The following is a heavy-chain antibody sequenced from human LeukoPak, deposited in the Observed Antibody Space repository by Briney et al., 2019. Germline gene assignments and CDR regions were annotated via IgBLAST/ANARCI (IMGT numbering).Heavy chain of an antibody. V-gene: IGHV3-30*02. CDR2: IRYDGSNK. CDR1: GFTFSSYG. J-gene: IGHJ6*03. D-gene: IGHD3-10*01. CDR3: AKDRGVRGVMPYYYYMDV. Sequence: GGSLRLSCAASGFTFSSYGMHWVRQAPGKGLEWVAFIRYDGSNKYYADSVKGRFTISRDNSKNTLYLQMNSLRAEDTAVYYCAKDRGVRGVMPYYYYMDVWGKGTTVTISS.